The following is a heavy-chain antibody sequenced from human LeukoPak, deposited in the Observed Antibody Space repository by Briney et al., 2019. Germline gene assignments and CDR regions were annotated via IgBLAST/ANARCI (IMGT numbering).Heavy chain of an antibody. Sequence: PSETLSLTCAISSDSISSYHWGWIRQPPGKGLEWLGHLYDSGSPNYNLSLKSRVTISVDKSRNQFSLKMTSVSAADTAVYYCAGTGYCSGGACFFQYWGQGILVTVSS. D-gene: IGHD2-15*01. V-gene: IGHV4-59*01. CDR2: LYDSGSP. CDR1: SDSISSYH. J-gene: IGHJ4*02. CDR3: AGTGYCSGGACFFQY.